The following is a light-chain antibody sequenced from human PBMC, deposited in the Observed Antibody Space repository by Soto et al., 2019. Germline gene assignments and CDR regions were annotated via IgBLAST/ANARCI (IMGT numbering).Light chain of an antibody. CDR2: DAS. CDR1: QSVSSY. V-gene: IGKV3-11*01. J-gene: IGKJ3*01. Sequence: EIVLTQSPATLSLSPGERATLSCRASQSVSSYLAWYQQKPGQAPRLLIYDASNRATGIPARFSGSGSGTDFTLTISSLVTGDFAVYHCQQSSNLFTFGPGTKVDIK. CDR3: QQSSNLFT.